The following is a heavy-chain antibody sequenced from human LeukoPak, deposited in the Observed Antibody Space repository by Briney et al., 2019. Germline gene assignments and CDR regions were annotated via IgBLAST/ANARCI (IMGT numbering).Heavy chain of an antibody. CDR3: ARDACSGGSCYSDY. D-gene: IGHD2-15*01. CDR1: GFTLSDHH. V-gene: IGHV3-21*01. Sequence: GGSLRLSCAASGFTLSDHHIDWVRQAPGKGLEWVSSISGSSSYIYYSDSVKGRFTISRDNARNSLYLQMNSLRAEDTAVYYCARDACSGGSCYSDYWGQGTLVTASS. J-gene: IGHJ4*02. CDR2: ISGSSSYI.